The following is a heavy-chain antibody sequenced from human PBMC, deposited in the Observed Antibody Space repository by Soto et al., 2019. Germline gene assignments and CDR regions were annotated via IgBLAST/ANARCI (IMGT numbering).Heavy chain of an antibody. CDR2: IDPSDSYT. V-gene: IGHV5-10-1*03. CDR1: GYSFSNYW. D-gene: IGHD3-10*01. Sequence: EVQLVQSGAEVKKPGEYLRISCKGSGYSFSNYWISWVRQMPGKGLEWMGKIDPSDSYTNYSPAFQGHVTIAADKSISTGHLQWSSLKASHSARYYRSRPSYYGSGACHLSYWGQGSLVSLSS. CDR3: SRPSYYGSGACHLSY. J-gene: IGHJ4*02.